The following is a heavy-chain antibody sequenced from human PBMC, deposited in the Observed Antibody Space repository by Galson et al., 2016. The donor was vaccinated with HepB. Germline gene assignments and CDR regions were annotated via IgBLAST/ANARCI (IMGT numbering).Heavy chain of an antibody. D-gene: IGHD3-10*01. CDR2: IYSSGST. CDR3: ARHAGTNVLIWFGEAPGENYFDY. V-gene: IGHV4-61*02. J-gene: IGHJ4*02. Sequence: TLSLTCTVSGGSISSRRYYWSWIRQPAGKGLEWIGRIYSSGSTNYNPSLKSRVSISLDTSKNHFSLKLSSVTASDTAVYYCARHAGTNVLIWFGEAPGENYFDYWGQGTLVTVSS. CDR1: GGSISSRRYY.